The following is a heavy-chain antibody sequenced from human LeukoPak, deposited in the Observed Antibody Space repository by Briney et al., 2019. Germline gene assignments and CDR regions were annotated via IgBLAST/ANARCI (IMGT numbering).Heavy chain of an antibody. CDR1: GDSMTRGGYY. CDR3: ARAVDYRNYFDY. Sequence: KTSQTLCLTCTVSGDSMTRGGYYWSWVRQHPGKGLEWVGFIYHSGTTFYNPSLESRATISVDTSQNQFSLKLTSVTAADTAVYYCARAVDYRNYFDYWGQGTLVTVSS. V-gene: IGHV4-31*03. J-gene: IGHJ4*02. CDR2: IYHSGTT. D-gene: IGHD4-11*01.